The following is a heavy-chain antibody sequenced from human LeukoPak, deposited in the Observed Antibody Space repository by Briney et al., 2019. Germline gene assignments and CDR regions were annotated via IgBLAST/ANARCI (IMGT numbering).Heavy chain of an antibody. J-gene: IGHJ5*02. V-gene: IGHV1-69*01. CDR2: IIPIFGTT. Sequence: GGSLRLSCAASGFAFSSYAMSWVRQAPGQGLEWMGGIIPIFGTTNYAQKFQGRVTITADESTSTVYMEMSSLRSEDTAVYYCAREGWFGELLIAWFDPWGQGALVTVSS. CDR3: AREGWFGELLIAWFDP. CDR1: GFAFSSYA. D-gene: IGHD3-10*01.